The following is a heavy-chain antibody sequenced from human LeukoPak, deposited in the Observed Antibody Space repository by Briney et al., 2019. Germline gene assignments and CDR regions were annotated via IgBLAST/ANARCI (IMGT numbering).Heavy chain of an antibody. D-gene: IGHD2-15*01. CDR2: INHSGST. J-gene: IGHJ4*02. CDR1: GGPFSGYY. V-gene: IGHV4-34*01. Sequence: SETLSLTCAVYGGPFSGYYWSWIRQPPGKGLEWIGEINHSGSTNYNPSLKSRVTISVDTSKNQFSLKLSSVTAADTAVYYCARASGGSCYGYWGQGTLVTVSS. CDR3: ARASGGSCYGY.